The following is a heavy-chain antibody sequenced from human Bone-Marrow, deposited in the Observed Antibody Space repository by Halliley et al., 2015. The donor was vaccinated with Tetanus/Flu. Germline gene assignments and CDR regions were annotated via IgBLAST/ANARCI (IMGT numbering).Heavy chain of an antibody. D-gene: IGHD3-22*01. V-gene: IGHV4-59*01. Sequence: IGYIFYSGTTNYNPSLKSRVPMSVDTSKNQFSLKLSSVTAADTAVYFCARVRYSRGHYAFFDYWGQGTLATVSS. CDR3: ARVRYSRGHYAFFDY. CDR2: IFYSGTT. J-gene: IGHJ4*02.